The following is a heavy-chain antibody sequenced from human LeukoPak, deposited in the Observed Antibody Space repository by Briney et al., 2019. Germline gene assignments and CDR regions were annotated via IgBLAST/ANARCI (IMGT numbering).Heavy chain of an antibody. D-gene: IGHD2-2*01. J-gene: IGHJ3*02. CDR1: GFTVSTNY. Sequence: PGGSLRLSCAVSGFTVSTNYMSWVRQAPGKGLEWVAVVSYDGDNIYYADSVKGRFTISRDNSKNTLYLQMNSLRAEDTAVYYCARVGGSLGSTSGFDIWGQGTMVTVSS. CDR2: VSYDGDNI. V-gene: IGHV3-30-3*01. CDR3: ARVGGSLGSTSGFDI.